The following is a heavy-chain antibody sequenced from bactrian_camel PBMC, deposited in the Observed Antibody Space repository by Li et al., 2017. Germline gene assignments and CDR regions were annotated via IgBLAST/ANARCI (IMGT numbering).Heavy chain of an antibody. CDR2: ITLSGSNT. D-gene: IGHD6*01. J-gene: IGHJ4*01. Sequence: HVQLVESGGGSVQTGGSLRLSCAISGQTFSRYCMAWFRQAPRKDREGVAAITLSGSNTYYADSVKGRFTISRDNAKHTVDLQMNSLKADDTGVYYCVKDLNVDGWFGDYWGQGTQVTVS. CDR1: GQTFSRYC. CDR3: VKDLNVDGWFGDY. V-gene: IGHV3-3*01.